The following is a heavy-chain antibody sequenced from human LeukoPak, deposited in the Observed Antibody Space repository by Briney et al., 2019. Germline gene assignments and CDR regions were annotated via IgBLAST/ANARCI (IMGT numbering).Heavy chain of an antibody. CDR3: ARHRASGITMVRGVTPRPFDP. CDR1: GGSFSGYY. CDR2: INHSGST. V-gene: IGHV4-34*01. Sequence: PSETLSLTCAVYGGSFSGYYWTWIRQPPGKGLEWIGEINHSGSTKYNASLKSRVTISVDTSKNQFSLKLSSVTAADTAVYYCARHRASGITMVRGVTPRPFDPWGQGTLVTVSS. D-gene: IGHD3-10*01. J-gene: IGHJ5*02.